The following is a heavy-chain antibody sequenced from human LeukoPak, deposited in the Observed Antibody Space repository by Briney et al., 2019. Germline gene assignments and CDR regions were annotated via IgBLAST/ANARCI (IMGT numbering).Heavy chain of an antibody. CDR3: ARAGGQWTGIDF. J-gene: IGHJ4*02. D-gene: IGHD6-19*01. V-gene: IGHV4-59*01. CDR2: LHYSGIT. CDR1: GASISSYY. Sequence: SETLSLTCTVSGASISSYYWSWIRQPPGKGLEWIGYLHYSGITNYSSSLKSRVTISPDTSKNQMSLKLSSVTAADTAVYHCARAGGQWTGIDFWGQGTLVTVSS.